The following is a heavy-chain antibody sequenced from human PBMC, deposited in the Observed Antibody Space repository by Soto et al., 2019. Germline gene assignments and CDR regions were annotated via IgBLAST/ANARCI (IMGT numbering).Heavy chain of an antibody. V-gene: IGHV3-74*01. J-gene: IGHJ1*01. D-gene: IGHD6-19*01. Sequence: PGGSLRLSCAASGFTFSSYWMHWVRQAPGKGLVWVSRINSDGSSTSYADSVKGRFTISRDNAKNTFYLQMNSLRAEDTAVYYCARKAYSSGWEDAEYFQHWGQGTLVTVSS. CDR3: ARKAYSSGWEDAEYFQH. CDR1: GFTFSSYW. CDR2: INSDGSST.